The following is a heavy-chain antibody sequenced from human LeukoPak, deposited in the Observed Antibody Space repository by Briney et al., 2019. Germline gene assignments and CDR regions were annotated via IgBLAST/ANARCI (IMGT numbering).Heavy chain of an antibody. V-gene: IGHV3-64*01. CDR2: ISSNGGST. CDR3: ARSTPVVPAAMPGEYDY. Sequence: PGGSLRLSCAASGFTFSSYAMHWVRQAPGKGLEYVSAISSNGGSTYYANSVKGRFTISRDNSKNTLYLQMGSLRAEDMAVYYCARSTPVVPAAMPGEYDYWGQGTLVTVSS. J-gene: IGHJ4*02. D-gene: IGHD2-2*01. CDR1: GFTFSSYA.